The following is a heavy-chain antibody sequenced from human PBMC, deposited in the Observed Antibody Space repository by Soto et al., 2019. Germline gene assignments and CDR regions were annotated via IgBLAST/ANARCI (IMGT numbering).Heavy chain of an antibody. CDR3: AATVSDNFDY. CDR2: IYYSGST. Sequence: QVQLQESGPGLVKPSETLSLTCTVSGGSISSYYWSWIRQPPGKGLEWIGYIYYSGSTNYNPSLKSRVTITVDTSKNQFPLKLSSVTAADTAVYYCAATVSDNFDYWGQGTLVTVSS. J-gene: IGHJ4*02. V-gene: IGHV4-59*01. D-gene: IGHD4-17*01. CDR1: GGSISSYY.